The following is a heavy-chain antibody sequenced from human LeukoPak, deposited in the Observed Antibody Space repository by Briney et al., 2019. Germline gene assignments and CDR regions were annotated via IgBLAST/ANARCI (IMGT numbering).Heavy chain of an antibody. D-gene: IGHD4-17*01. V-gene: IGHV4-59*12. CDR1: GGSISSYY. CDR2: IYYSGST. CDR3: AREGSYGDIDY. Sequence: SETLSFTCTVSGGSISSYYWSWIRQPPGKGLEWIGYIYYSGSTNYNPSLKSRVTISVDTSKNQFSLKLSSVTAADTAVYYCAREGSYGDIDYWGQGTLVTVSS. J-gene: IGHJ4*02.